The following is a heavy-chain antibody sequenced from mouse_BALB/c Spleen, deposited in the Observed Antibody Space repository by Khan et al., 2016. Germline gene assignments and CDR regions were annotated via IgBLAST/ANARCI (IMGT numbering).Heavy chain of an antibody. CDR1: GFNIKDTY. D-gene: IGHD2-4*01. V-gene: IGHV14-3*02. CDR2: IDPANGNT. CDR3: ARSPYDYDVGFAY. J-gene: IGHJ3*01. Sequence: VQLQQSGAELVKPGASVKLSCTASGFNIKDTYMHWVKQRPEQGLEWIGRIDPANGNTKYDPKFQGKATITADTSSNTAYLQLRSLPSEDTAVYYCARSPYDYDVGFAYWGQGTLVTVSA.